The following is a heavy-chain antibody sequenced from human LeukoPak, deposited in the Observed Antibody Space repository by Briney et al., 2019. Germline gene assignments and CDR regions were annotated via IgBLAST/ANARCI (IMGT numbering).Heavy chain of an antibody. D-gene: IGHD5-12*01. CDR3: AKTSRGNSGYDSPFDY. Sequence: GGTLRLSCAASGFTFSTYAMSWVRQAPGKGLEWFSAVRGSGSDTYFAASVKGRFIISRDNSKNTLYLQVNSLRAEDTAIYYCAKTSRGNSGYDSPFDYWGQGTLVTVSS. J-gene: IGHJ4*02. V-gene: IGHV3-23*01. CDR2: VRGSGSDT. CDR1: GFTFSTYA.